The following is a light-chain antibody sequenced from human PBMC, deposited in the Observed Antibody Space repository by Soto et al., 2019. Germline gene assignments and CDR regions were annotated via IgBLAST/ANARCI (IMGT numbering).Light chain of an antibody. CDR2: GAS. Sequence: MTQSVSTLSASPRDRSTVSSRASQSVSSNLAWYQQKPGQAPRLLIYGASTRATGIPARFSASGSGTEFTLTISNLQPEDFALYYCHQYHNWPRTFGQGTKVDIK. CDR3: HQYHNWPRT. V-gene: IGKV3D-15*01. J-gene: IGKJ1*01. CDR1: QSVSSN.